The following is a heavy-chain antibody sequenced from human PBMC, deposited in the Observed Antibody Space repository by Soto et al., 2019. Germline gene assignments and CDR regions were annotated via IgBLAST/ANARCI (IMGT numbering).Heavy chain of an antibody. CDR1: GFTFSSYS. CDR2: ISSSSSYI. D-gene: IGHD6-19*01. Sequence: LRLSCAASGFTFSSYSMNWVRQAPGKGLEWVSSISSSSSYIYYADSVKDRFTISRDNAKNSLYLQMNSLRAEDTAVYYCARDAVAGTFDYWGQGTLVTVYS. V-gene: IGHV3-21*01. J-gene: IGHJ4*02. CDR3: ARDAVAGTFDY.